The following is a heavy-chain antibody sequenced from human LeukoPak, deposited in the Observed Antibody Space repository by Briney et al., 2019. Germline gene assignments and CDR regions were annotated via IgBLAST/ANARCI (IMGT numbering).Heavy chain of an antibody. D-gene: IGHD6-6*01. CDR3: AGGSSSSRFDP. V-gene: IGHV4-34*01. CDR1: GGSFSGYY. J-gene: IGHJ5*02. CDR2: INDSGST. Sequence: SETLPLTCAVYGGSFSGYYWSWVRQPPGKGLEWIGEINDSGSTNYNPSLKSRVTISVDTSKNQFSLKLSSVTAADTAVYYCAGGSSSSRFDPWGQGTLVTVSS.